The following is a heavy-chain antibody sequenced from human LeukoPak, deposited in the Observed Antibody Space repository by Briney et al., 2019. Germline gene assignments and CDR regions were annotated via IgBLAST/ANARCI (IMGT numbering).Heavy chain of an antibody. CDR1: GCTFTSYY. J-gene: IGHJ4*02. V-gene: IGHV1-46*01. D-gene: IGHD4-17*01. Sequence: ASVKVSCKASGCTFTSYYMHWVRRAPGQGLEWRGIIHPSGGSTSYAQKFQGRVTMTRDTSTSTVYMELSSLRSEDTAVYYCARAHLHYGDSIHDLDYWGQGTLVTVSS. CDR3: ARAHLHYGDSIHDLDY. CDR2: IHPSGGST.